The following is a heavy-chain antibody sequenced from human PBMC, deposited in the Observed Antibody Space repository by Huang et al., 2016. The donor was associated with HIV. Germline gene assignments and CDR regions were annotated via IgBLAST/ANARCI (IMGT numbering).Heavy chain of an antibody. CDR1: GGSIDNYY. Sequence: QVQLQESGPGLVKPSETLSLTCTVSGGSIDNYYWSWIRQPAGKGLEWIGRIDTRGTTNYNPSLKSRVTRSVDTSKNQFALRLSSVTGADTAGYYCARDSTLYDFWNGYFATTAPGGSRYGMDGWGQGTTVTVSS. CDR3: ARDSTLYDFWNGYFATTAPGGSRYGMDG. D-gene: IGHD3-3*01. CDR2: IDTRGTT. V-gene: IGHV4-4*07. J-gene: IGHJ6*02.